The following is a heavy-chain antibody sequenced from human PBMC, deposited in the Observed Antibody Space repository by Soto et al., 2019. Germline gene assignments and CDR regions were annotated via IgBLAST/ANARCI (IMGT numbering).Heavy chain of an antibody. V-gene: IGHV1-69*02. CDR3: ARAGDVNAFDI. CDR1: GGTFSSYT. CDR2: TIPILGIA. J-gene: IGHJ3*02. Sequence: QVQLVHSGAEVKKPGSSVKVSCKASGGTFSSYTISWVRQAPGQGLEWMGRTIPILGIANYAQKFQGRVTITADKSTSTAYMELSSLRSEDTAVYYCARAGDVNAFDIWGQGTMVTVSS. D-gene: IGHD3-16*01.